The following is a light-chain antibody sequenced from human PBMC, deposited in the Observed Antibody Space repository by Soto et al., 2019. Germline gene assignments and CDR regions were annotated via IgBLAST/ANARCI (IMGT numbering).Light chain of an antibody. V-gene: IGKV3-20*01. CDR2: GAS. CDR3: QQYGSSPLT. CDR1: QSVSSSS. J-gene: IGKJ4*01. Sequence: EIVLTQSPGTLSLSPGERATLSCRASQSVSSSSLAWYQQRPGQAPRLLIYGASIRATDIPDRFSGSGSGTDFTLIISRLEPEDFAVYYCQQYGSSPLTFGGGTNVDIK.